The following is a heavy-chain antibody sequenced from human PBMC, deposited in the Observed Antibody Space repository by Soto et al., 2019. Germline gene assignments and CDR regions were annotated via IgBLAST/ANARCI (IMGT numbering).Heavy chain of an antibody. D-gene: IGHD3-10*01. J-gene: IGHJ5*02. Sequence: QLQLQESGPGLVKPSETGSLTCIVSGGSIISTSHYWGWIRQPPGKGLEWIGSIYHSGNTYYNPSLKSRVAVFVDTSKNHLSLKLSSLTAADTAVYYCARLRSYTLWFDPWGQGTLVTVSS. CDR2: IYHSGNT. CDR1: GGSIISTSHY. V-gene: IGHV4-39*02. CDR3: ARLRSYTLWFDP.